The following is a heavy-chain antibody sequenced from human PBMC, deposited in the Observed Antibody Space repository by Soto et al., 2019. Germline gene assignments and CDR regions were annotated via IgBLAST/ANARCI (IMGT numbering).Heavy chain of an antibody. Sequence: SSVKVSCKASGYTFTSYDINWVRQATGQGLEWMGWVNPNSGNTGYAQKFQGRVTMTRNTSISTAYMELSSLRSEDTAVYYCARGGRITIFGSVDPTVDYWGQGTLVTVSS. J-gene: IGHJ4*02. V-gene: IGHV1-8*01. CDR1: GYTFTSYD. CDR2: VNPNSGNT. CDR3: ARGGRITIFGSVDPTVDY. D-gene: IGHD3-3*01.